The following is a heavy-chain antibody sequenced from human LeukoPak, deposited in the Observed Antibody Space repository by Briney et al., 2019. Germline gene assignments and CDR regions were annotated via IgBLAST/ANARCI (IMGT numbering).Heavy chain of an antibody. CDR3: ARVSSRLAAAGTYFDY. CDR2: IRYDGSNK. V-gene: IGHV3-30*02. Sequence: GGSLRLSCAASGFTFSSYGMHWVRQAPGKGLEWVAFIRYDGSNKYYADSVKGRFTISRDNSKNTLYLQMNSLRAEDTAVYYCARVSSRLAAAGTYFDYWGQGTLVTVSS. J-gene: IGHJ4*02. CDR1: GFTFSSYG. D-gene: IGHD6-13*01.